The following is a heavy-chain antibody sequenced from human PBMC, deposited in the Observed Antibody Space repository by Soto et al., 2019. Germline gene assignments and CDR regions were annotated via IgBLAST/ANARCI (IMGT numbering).Heavy chain of an antibody. J-gene: IGHJ4*02. Sequence: SETLSLTCAVYGGSFSGYYWSWIRQPPGKGLEWIGEINHSGSTNYNPSLKSRVTISVDTAKSQFSLKLSSVTAADTAVYYCARGRKYYDFWSGYCHPRYYFNYWGQGTLVTVSS. CDR2: INHSGST. CDR3: ARGRKYYDFWSGYCHPRYYFNY. D-gene: IGHD3-3*01. CDR1: GGSFSGYY. V-gene: IGHV4-34*01.